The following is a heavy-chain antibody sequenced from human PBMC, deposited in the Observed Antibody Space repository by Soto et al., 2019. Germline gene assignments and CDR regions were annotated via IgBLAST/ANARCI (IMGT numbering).Heavy chain of an antibody. CDR2: MNPNSGNT. Sequence: GASVKVSFKASGYTFTSYDINWVRQATGQGLEWMGWMNPNSGNTGYAQKFQGRVTMTRNTSISTAYMELSSLRSEDTAVYYCARAGYYDFWSGSSYYYGMDVWGQGTTVT. D-gene: IGHD3-3*01. J-gene: IGHJ6*02. CDR1: GYTFTSYD. V-gene: IGHV1-8*01. CDR3: ARAGYYDFWSGSSYYYGMDV.